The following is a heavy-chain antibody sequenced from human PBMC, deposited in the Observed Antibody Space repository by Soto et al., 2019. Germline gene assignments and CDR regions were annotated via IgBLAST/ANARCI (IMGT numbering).Heavy chain of an antibody. D-gene: IGHD5-18*01. Sequence: ASVKVSSKASGYTFTGYYMHGLRQAPGPGLEWMGWINPNSGGTNYAQKFQGWVTMTRDTSISTAYMELSRLRSDDTAVYYCARDQGYRYGNSYYYYYGMDVWGQGTTVTVSS. CDR1: GYTFTGYY. CDR2: INPNSGGT. V-gene: IGHV1-2*04. CDR3: ARDQGYRYGNSYYYYYGMDV. J-gene: IGHJ6*02.